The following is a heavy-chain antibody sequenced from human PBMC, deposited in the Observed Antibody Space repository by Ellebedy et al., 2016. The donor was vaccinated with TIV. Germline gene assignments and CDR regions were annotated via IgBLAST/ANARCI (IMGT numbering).Heavy chain of an antibody. Sequence: GGSLRLXCAASGFVFGHYWMHWVRQAPGKGLVWVSRLSSDHKVAGYADSVKGRFIISRDNARNTLYLQMDSLRVEDTAVYYCARDSGSYPFDYWGLGVLVTVSS. J-gene: IGHJ4*02. D-gene: IGHD3-16*02. CDR1: GFVFGHYW. CDR2: LSSDHKVA. CDR3: ARDSGSYPFDY. V-gene: IGHV3-74*01.